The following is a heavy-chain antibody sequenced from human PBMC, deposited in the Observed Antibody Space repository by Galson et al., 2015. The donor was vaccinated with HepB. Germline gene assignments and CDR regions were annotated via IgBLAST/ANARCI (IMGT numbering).Heavy chain of an antibody. V-gene: IGHV3-48*02. CDR1: GFTFSSYS. D-gene: IGHD3-3*01. CDR2: ISSSSSTI. Sequence: SLRLSCAASGFTFSSYSMHWVRQAPGKGLEWVSYISSSSSTIYYADSVKGRFTISRDNAKNSLYLQMNSLRDEDTAVYYCARDLLYYDFWSGYYSDGMDVWGQGTTVTVSS. J-gene: IGHJ6*02. CDR3: ARDLLYYDFWSGYYSDGMDV.